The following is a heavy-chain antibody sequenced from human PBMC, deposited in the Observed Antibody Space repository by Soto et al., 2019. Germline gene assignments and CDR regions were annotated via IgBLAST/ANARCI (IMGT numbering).Heavy chain of an antibody. CDR2: IRGSGGTT. D-gene: IGHD2-15*01. Sequence: GEGLEWVSAIRGSGGTTYYADSVKGRFTISRDTSKNSLSFQMESMRAEDTAVFFQAEDGIRGSVPVSAFLLNRSTDL. V-gene: IGHV3-23*01. CDR3: AEDGIRGSVPVSAFLLNRSTDL. J-gene: IGHJ2*01.